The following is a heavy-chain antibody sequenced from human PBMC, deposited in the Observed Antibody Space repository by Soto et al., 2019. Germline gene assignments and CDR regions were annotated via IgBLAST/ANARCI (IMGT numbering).Heavy chain of an antibody. CDR1: GDTFTFYS. CDR2: INPILSMS. V-gene: IGHV1-69*02. CDR3: ASSYGSGYRAFDY. Sequence: QVQLVQSGAEVKGPGSSVKVSCKASGDTFTFYSINWVRQAPGLGLEWMGRINPILSMSNYAQRFQGRVTLPPDEXTSTAYMELSSLRSEDTAIYYCASSYGSGYRAFDYWGQGALVTVSS. D-gene: IGHD3-10*01. J-gene: IGHJ4*02.